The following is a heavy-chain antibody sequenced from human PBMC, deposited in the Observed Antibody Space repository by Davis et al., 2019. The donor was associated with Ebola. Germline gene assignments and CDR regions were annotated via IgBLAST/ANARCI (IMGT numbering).Heavy chain of an antibody. J-gene: IGHJ5*02. CDR1: GGTFSSYA. V-gene: IGHV1-69*04. CDR3: ARGGDDYSNWWFDP. D-gene: IGHD4-11*01. CDR2: IIPILGIA. Sequence: AASVKVSCKASGGTFSSYAISWVRQAPGQGLEWMGRIIPILGIANYAQKFQGRVTITADESTSTAYMELRSLRSDDTAVYYCARGGDDYSNWWFDPWGQGTLVTVSS.